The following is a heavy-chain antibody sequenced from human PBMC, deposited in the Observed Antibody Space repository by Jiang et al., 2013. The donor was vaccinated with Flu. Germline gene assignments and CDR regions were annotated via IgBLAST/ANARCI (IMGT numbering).Heavy chain of an antibody. D-gene: IGHD1-26*01. V-gene: IGHV1-2*02. J-gene: IGHJ1*01. CDR3: AREGVGARKYFQQ. CDR2: INPNSGGT. Sequence: VQLVESGAEVKRPGASVKVSCKTSGYTFIDHYMHWVRQAPGQGLEWMGWINPNSGGTNYAQKFQGRVTMTRDTSISTAYMELSRLRSDDTAVYCCAREGVGARKYFQQWGQGTLVTVSS. CDR1: GYTFIDHY.